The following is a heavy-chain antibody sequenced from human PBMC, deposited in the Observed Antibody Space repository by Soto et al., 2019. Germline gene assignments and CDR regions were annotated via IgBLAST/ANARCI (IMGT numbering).Heavy chain of an antibody. CDR1: GFTFSGYA. V-gene: IGHV3-23*01. J-gene: IGHJ4*02. Sequence: EVQLLESGGGLVQPGGSLRLSCAASGFTFSGYAMSWVRQASGKGLEWVAGITDDGVGTYYADSVKGRFSTSRDNSKNTLYLQMNGLRAEDTALYYCAKFKAGTYEKYHFDYWGQGTLVTVSS. D-gene: IGHD3-10*01. CDR3: AKFKAGTYEKYHFDY. CDR2: ITDDGVGT.